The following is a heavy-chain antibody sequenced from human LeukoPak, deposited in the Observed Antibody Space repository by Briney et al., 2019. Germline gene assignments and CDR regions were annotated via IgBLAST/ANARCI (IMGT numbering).Heavy chain of an antibody. J-gene: IGHJ5*02. CDR2: IYHSGST. V-gene: IGHV4-38-2*02. D-gene: IGHD3-3*01. Sequence: SETLSLTCTVSGYSISSGYYWGWIRQPPGKGLEWIGSIYHSGSTYYNPSLKSRVTISVDTSKNQFSLKLSSVTAADTAVYYCARGLGYDFWSGYYPPNQNWFDPWGQGTLVTVSS. CDR3: ARGLGYDFWSGYYPPNQNWFDP. CDR1: GYSISSGYY.